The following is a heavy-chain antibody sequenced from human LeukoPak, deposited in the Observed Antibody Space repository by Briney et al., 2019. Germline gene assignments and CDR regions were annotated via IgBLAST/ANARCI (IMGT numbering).Heavy chain of an antibody. J-gene: IGHJ4*02. CDR1: GFTFGDYA. D-gene: IGHD3-10*01. CDR2: IRSKAYGGTT. CDR3: TRSITMVRGVIPSDY. Sequence: PGGSLRLSCTASGFTFGDYAMSWFRQAPGKGLEWVGFIRSKAYGGTTEYAASVKGRFTISRDDSKSITYLQMNSLKTEDTAVYYCTRSITMVRGVIPSDYWGQGTLVTVSS. V-gene: IGHV3-49*03.